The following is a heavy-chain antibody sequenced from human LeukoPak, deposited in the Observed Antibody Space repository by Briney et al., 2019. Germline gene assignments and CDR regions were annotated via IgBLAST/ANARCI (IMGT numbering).Heavy chain of an antibody. CDR1: GGSISSYY. CDR3: ARGFGYGGNSNY. Sequence: SETLSLTCTVSGGSISSYYWSWIRQPPGKGLEWIGYIYYSGSTNYNPSLKSRVTISVDTSKNQFSLKLSSVTAADTAVYYCARGFGYGGNSNYWGQGTLVTVSS. D-gene: IGHD4-23*01. V-gene: IGHV4-59*01. J-gene: IGHJ4*02. CDR2: IYYSGST.